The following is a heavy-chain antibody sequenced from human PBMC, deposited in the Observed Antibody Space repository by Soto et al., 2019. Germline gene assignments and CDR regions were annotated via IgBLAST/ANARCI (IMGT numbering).Heavy chain of an antibody. D-gene: IGHD2-15*01. J-gene: IGHJ4*02. CDR3: AAGGGLPRYY. CDR1: GGSLSSGGYS. CDR2: IYHSGST. V-gene: IGHV4-30-2*01. Sequence: QLQLQESGSGLVKPSQTLSLTCAVSGGSLSSGGYSWSWLRQPPGKGLEWIGYIYHSGSTYYNPSLKSRVNISVDRSKNQFSLKMSSVTAADTAVYYSAAGGGLPRYYWGQGTLVTVSS.